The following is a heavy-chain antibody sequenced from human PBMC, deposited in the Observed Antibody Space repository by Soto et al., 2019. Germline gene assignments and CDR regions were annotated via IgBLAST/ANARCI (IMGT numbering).Heavy chain of an antibody. J-gene: IGHJ5*02. V-gene: IGHV3-23*01. CDR2: ISGSGGST. CDR3: AKGGITGTTGSVDWFDA. CDR1: GFTFSSYA. Sequence: GGSLRLSCAASGFTFSSYAMSWVRQAPGKGPEWVSAISGSGGSTYYADSVKGRFTISRDNSKNTLYLQMNSLRAEDTAVDYCAKGGITGTTGSVDWFDAWGQGTLVTVSS. D-gene: IGHD1-7*01.